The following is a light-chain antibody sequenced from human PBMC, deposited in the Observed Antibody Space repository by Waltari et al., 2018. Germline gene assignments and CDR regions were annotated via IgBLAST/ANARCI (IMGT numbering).Light chain of an antibody. V-gene: IGKV2-30*02. CDR2: TVS. CDR3: GQGTHWPRT. CDR1: QGLVHSDGNTY. Sequence: DVVMTQSPLSLPITHGQPASISCRSSQGLVHSDGNTYLNWYQQKPGQPPRLLIYTVSTRDSGVPDRFSGSGAGTDFALKISRVEAEDVGVYYCGQGTHWPRTFGQGTKVEIK. J-gene: IGKJ1*01.